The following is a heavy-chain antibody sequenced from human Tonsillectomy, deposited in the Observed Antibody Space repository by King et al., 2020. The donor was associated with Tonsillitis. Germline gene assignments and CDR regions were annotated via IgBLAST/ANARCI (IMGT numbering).Heavy chain of an antibody. D-gene: IGHD4-17*01. Sequence: QLQESGPGLVKPSETLSLTCSVSGGSISSNNYYWGWIRQPPGKGLEWIGSIYYTGSTYYNPSLNSRVTISVDTSRNQFSLRLSSVTAADTAVYYCAGPLAAVTSWNWFDPWGQGILVTVSS. CDR1: GGSISSNNYY. J-gene: IGHJ5*02. V-gene: IGHV4-39*07. CDR2: IYYTGST. CDR3: AGPLAAVTSWNWFDP.